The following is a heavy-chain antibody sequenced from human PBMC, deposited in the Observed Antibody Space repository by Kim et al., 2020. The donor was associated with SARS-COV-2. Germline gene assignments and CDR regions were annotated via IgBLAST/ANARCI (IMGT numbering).Heavy chain of an antibody. CDR3: ARDQGALNV. D-gene: IGHD1-26*01. CDR2: ISSSSSDI. Sequence: GGSLRLSCAASGFSFGNYRMNWVRLAPGKGLEWISYISSSSSDIDYADSVKGRFTISRDNAKNSLYLQMNSLRDEDTALYYCARDQGALNVWGQGTMVTVSS. V-gene: IGHV3-48*02. J-gene: IGHJ6*02. CDR1: GFSFGNYR.